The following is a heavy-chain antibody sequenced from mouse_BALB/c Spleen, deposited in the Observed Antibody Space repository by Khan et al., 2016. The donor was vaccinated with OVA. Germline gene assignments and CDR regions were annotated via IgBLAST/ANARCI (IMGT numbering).Heavy chain of an antibody. CDR1: GFTFSSYS. V-gene: IGHV5-6*01. J-gene: IGHJ3*01. Sequence: EVQLVESGGDLVKPRGSLKLSCAASGFTFSSYSMSWVRQTPDKRLEWVATISSGGDYTYYQDSVKGRFTISRENAKNTLYLQMSSLKSEDTAMYYCASHLTGSFAYWGQGTLVTVSA. CDR2: ISSGGDYT. CDR3: ASHLTGSFAY.